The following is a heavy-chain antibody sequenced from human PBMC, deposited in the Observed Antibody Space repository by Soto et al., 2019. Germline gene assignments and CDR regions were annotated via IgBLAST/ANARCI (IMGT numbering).Heavy chain of an antibody. D-gene: IGHD7-27*01. CDR3: AMGTMDV. J-gene: IGHJ6*04. Sequence: EVQLVESGGGLVQPGGSLRLSCAASGFTFRTYWMQWVRQAPGKGLVWVSRIDNDGSSTNYAESVKGRFTISRDNAKDTLYLQMNSLRAEDTAVYYCAMGTMDVWGKGTTVTVSS. CDR2: IDNDGSST. CDR1: GFTFRTYW. V-gene: IGHV3-74*02.